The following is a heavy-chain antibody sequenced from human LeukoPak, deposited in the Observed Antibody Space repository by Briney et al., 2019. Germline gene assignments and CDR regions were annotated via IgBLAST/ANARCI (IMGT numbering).Heavy chain of an antibody. D-gene: IGHD1-26*01. J-gene: IGHJ4*02. Sequence: GGSLRLSCVASGFPFSSYWMTWVRQAPGKGLDWVSVIYSGGSTYYADSVKGRFTISRDSSKNTVYLQMNSLRAEDTAVYYCARMGGSYFQAYWGQGTLVTVSS. CDR3: ARMGGSYFQAY. CDR2: IYSGGST. CDR1: GFPFSSYW. V-gene: IGHV3-53*01.